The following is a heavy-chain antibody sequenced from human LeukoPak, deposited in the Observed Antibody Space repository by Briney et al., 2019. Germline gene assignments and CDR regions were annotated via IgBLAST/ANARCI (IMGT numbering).Heavy chain of an antibody. V-gene: IGHV3-11*06. CDR1: GFVFSDYY. J-gene: IGHJ3*02. CDR2: IDARSGIT. CDR3: ARTYDFGRGPPGDAFDN. Sequence: GGSLRLSCAASGFVFSDYYMSWIRQAPGKGLEWVSYIDARSGITYYADSVQGRFTISRDNAKESVFLQMNSLRADDTAVYYCARTYDFGRGPPGDAFDNWGPGTLVIVSS. D-gene: IGHD3-3*01.